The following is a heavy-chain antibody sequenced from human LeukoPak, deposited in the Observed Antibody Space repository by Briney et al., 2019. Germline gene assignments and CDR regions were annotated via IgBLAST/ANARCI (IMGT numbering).Heavy chain of an antibody. V-gene: IGHV5-51*01. CDR3: ACRMFASNWFQP. D-gene: IGHD3-10*02. J-gene: IGHJ5*02. Sequence: KVGESLKISCQGSGYSFIDYWIGWVRQMPGKGLEWMAVIYPGDSRTRYNPSFQGQVTISADKSINTAYLEWNSLKASDTALYCCACRMFASNWFQPWGQGTLVTVSS. CDR1: GYSFIDYW. CDR2: IYPGDSRT.